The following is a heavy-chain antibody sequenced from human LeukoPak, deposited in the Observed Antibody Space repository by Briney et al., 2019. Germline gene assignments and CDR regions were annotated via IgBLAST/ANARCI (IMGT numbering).Heavy chain of an antibody. CDR2: IKSKTDGETT. D-gene: IGHD1-1*01. CDR1: GFTFSNAW. Sequence: PGGSLRLSCAASGFTFSNAWMSWVRQAPGKGLEWVGRIKSKTDGETTDYAAPVKGRFTISRDDSKNTLYLQMNSLKTEDTAVYYCTTDSLPRLRDNWNDGDYWGQGTLVTVSS. V-gene: IGHV3-15*01. CDR3: TTDSLPRLRDNWNDGDY. J-gene: IGHJ4*02.